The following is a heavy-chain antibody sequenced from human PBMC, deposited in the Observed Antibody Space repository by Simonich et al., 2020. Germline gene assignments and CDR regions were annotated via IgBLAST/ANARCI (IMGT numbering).Heavy chain of an antibody. CDR1: GFTFSSYA. D-gene: IGHD2-21*02. J-gene: IGHJ4*02. CDR2: ISNDESNK. V-gene: IGHV3-30*07. CDR3: ARDGERYCGGDCYSYFDY. Sequence: QVQLVESGGGVVQPGRSRRLSCAASGFTFSSYAMQWVREAPGKGLEGVVVISNDESNKYYADSVKGRFTISRDNSKNTLYLQMNSLRAEDTAVYYCARDGERYCGGDCYSYFDYWGQGTLVTVSS.